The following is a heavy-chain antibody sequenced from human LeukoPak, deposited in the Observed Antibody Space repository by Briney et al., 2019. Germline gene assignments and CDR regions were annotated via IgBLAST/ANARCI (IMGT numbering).Heavy chain of an antibody. V-gene: IGHV1-69*05. CDR2: IIPIFGTA. J-gene: IGHJ4*02. Sequence: ASVKVSCKASGGTFSSYAISWVRQAPGQGLEWMGGIIPIFGTANYAQKFQGRVTITTDESTSTAYMELSSLRSEDTAVYYCARDPKTSGWPHHFDYWGQGTLVTVSS. D-gene: IGHD6-19*01. CDR3: ARDPKTSGWPHHFDY. CDR1: GGTFSSYA.